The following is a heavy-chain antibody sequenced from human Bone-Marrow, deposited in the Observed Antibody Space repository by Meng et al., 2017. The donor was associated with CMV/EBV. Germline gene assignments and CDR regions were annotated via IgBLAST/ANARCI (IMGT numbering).Heavy chain of an antibody. Sequence: GESLKISCVASGFRFDDYGMHWVRQTPGKGLEWVAFIRHDGTNKFYGDSVKGRFTISRDNSKNTVYLQMNSLRPEETAVYYCAKDLLLFGGPNAYFDYWGQGTAVTFSS. V-gene: IGHV3-30*02. CDR2: IRHDGTNK. CDR1: GFRFDDYG. J-gene: IGHJ4*02. D-gene: IGHD3-16*01. CDR3: AKDLLLFGGPNAYFDY.